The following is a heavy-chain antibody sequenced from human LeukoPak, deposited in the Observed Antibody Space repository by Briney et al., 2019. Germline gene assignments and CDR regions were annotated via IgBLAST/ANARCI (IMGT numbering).Heavy chain of an antibody. J-gene: IGHJ6*03. D-gene: IGHD1-1*01. Sequence: SETLSLTCTVSGGSISSGSYYWSWIRQPPGKGLDCIGYIYYSGTTNYNPSLKSRVTISLDTSKNQFSLKLTSVTAADTAVYYCARVSWFPGTSYYYMDVWGKGTTVTVSS. CDR3: ARVSWFPGTSYYYMDV. CDR1: GGSISSGSYY. CDR2: IYYSGTT. V-gene: IGHV4-61*01.